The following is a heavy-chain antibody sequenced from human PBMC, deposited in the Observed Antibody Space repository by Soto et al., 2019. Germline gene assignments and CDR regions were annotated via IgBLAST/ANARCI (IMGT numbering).Heavy chain of an antibody. V-gene: IGHV1-69*06. CDR2: IIPIFGTA. CDR3: ARGQYYDSSGYTYYYYGMDV. J-gene: IGHJ6*02. Sequence: VASVKVSCKASGCTFSSYAISCVRQAPGQVLEWMGGIIPIFGTANYAQKFQGRVTITADKSTSTAYMELSSLRSEDTAVYYCARGQYYDSSGYTYYYYGMDVWGQGTTVTVSS. CDR1: GCTFSSYA. D-gene: IGHD3-22*01.